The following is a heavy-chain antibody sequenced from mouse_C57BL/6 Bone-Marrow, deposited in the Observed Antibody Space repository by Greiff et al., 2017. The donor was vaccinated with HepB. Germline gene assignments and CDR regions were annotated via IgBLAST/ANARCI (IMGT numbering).Heavy chain of an antibody. J-gene: IGHJ4*01. Sequence: QVQLKQSGAELARPGASVKLSCKASGYTFTSYGISWVKQRTGQGLEWIGEIYPRSGNTYYNEKFKGKATLTADKSSSTAYMELRSLTSEDSAVYFCARSTLGYAMDYWGHGTSVTVSS. D-gene: IGHD4-1*01. CDR2: IYPRSGNT. V-gene: IGHV1-81*01. CDR3: ARSTLGYAMDY. CDR1: GYTFTSYG.